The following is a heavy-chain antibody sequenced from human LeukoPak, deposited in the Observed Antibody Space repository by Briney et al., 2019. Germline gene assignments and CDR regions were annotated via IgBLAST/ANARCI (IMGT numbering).Heavy chain of an antibody. Sequence: SGTLSLTCAVSGGSISSSNWWSWVRQPPGKGLEWIGEIYHSGSTNYNPSLKSRVTISVDKSKNQFSLKLSSVTAADTAVYYCARLKYCSSTSCYPYAIDYWGQGTLVTVSS. CDR3: ARLKYCSSTSCYPYAIDY. CDR1: GGSISSSNW. CDR2: IYHSGST. V-gene: IGHV4-4*02. D-gene: IGHD2-2*01. J-gene: IGHJ4*02.